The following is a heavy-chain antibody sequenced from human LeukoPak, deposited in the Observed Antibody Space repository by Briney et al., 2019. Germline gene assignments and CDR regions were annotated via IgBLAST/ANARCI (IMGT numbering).Heavy chain of an antibody. V-gene: IGHV4-4*07. J-gene: IGHJ4*02. CDR3: ARDCSGGTCYLGVVDY. CDR1: SGSLSSSY. D-gene: IGHD2-15*01. Sequence: SSETLSLTCTLSSGSLSSSYWSWIRQPAGKGLEWIGRIYTSGSTNYNPSLKSRVTMSVDTSKNQFSLKLGSVTAADAAVYYCARDCSGGTCYLGVVDYWGQGILVTVSS. CDR2: IYTSGST.